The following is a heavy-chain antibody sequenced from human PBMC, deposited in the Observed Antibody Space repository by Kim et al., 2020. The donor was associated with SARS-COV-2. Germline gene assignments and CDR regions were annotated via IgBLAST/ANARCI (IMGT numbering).Heavy chain of an antibody. V-gene: IGHV3-64*01. Sequence: GGSLRLSCAASGFTFSSYAMHWVRQAPGKGLEYVSAISSNGGSTYYANSVKGRFTISRDNSKNTLYLQMGSLRAEDMAVYYCARLGIAVAAPDYWGQGTLVTVSS. CDR1: GFTFSSYA. J-gene: IGHJ4*02. CDR3: ARLGIAVAAPDY. CDR2: ISSNGGST. D-gene: IGHD6-19*01.